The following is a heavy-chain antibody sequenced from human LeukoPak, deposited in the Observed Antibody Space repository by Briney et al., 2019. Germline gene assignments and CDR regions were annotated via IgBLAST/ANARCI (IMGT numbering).Heavy chain of an antibody. D-gene: IGHD6-19*01. J-gene: IGHJ4*02. CDR3: ARDSSGWYKRVDYFDY. V-gene: IGHV4-4*07. CDR1: GGSISSYY. CDR2: IYTSGST. Sequence: SETLSLTCTVSGGSISSYYWRWIRQPAGKGLEWIGRIYTSGSTNYNPPLKSRVTMSVDTSKNQFSLKLSSVTAADTAVYYCARDSSGWYKRVDYFDYWGQGTLVTVSS.